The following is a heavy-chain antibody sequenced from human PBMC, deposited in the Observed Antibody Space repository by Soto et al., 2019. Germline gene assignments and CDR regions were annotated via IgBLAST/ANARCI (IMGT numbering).Heavy chain of an antibody. V-gene: IGHV4-59*08. D-gene: IGHD6-19*01. CDR2: SYYSGTT. CDR1: AGSVRTYY. J-gene: IGHJ5*01. Sequence: SETLSLTCTVSAGSVRTYYWSWIRQPPGKGLEWIGYSYYSGTTNYNPSLKSRVTVSVDTSKNQFSLKLSSVTATDTAVYYCARHCIEAVPADYDSWGRGTLVTVSS. CDR3: ARHCIEAVPADYDS.